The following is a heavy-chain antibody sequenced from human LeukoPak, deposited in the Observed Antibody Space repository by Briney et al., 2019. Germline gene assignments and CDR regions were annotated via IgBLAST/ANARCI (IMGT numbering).Heavy chain of an antibody. CDR3: ARDAFYSSGTYFDY. D-gene: IGHD3-10*01. J-gene: IGHJ4*02. V-gene: IGHV3-30*04. CDR2: ISRDGSGT. Sequence: HAGGSLRLSCAASGFTVSGSAIHWVRQAPGKGLEWVAVISRDGSGTYYADSVKGRFTISRDNSKNTLYLQMNSLEPDDTAVYYCARDAFYSSGTYFDYWGQGTLVTVSS. CDR1: GFTVSGSA.